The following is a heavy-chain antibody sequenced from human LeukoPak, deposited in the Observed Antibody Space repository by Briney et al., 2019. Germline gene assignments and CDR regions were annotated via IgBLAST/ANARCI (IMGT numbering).Heavy chain of an antibody. CDR3: ARAVEYYDILTGYYLTYFDY. Sequence: SETLSLTCTVSGGSISSGGYHWSWIRQHPGKGLEWIGYIYYSGSTYYNPSLKSRVTISVDTSKNQFSLKLSSVTAADTAVYYCARAVEYYDILTGYYLTYFDYWGQGTLVTVSS. J-gene: IGHJ4*02. CDR1: GGSISSGGYH. CDR2: IYYSGST. V-gene: IGHV4-31*03. D-gene: IGHD3-9*01.